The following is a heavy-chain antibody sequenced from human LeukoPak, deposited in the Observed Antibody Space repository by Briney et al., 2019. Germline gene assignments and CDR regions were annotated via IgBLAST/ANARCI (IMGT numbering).Heavy chain of an antibody. CDR2: LSYDGTTK. Sequence: PGRSLRLSCVASGFTFSTYTIHWVRQAPGKGLEWVAVLSYDGTTKYYADSVRGRFTISIDSSKNTLYLQMNSLRPDDTAVYYCARTTRPNRWSDAFDIWGQGTMVTVSS. CDR3: ARTTRPNRWSDAFDI. V-gene: IGHV3-30*01. J-gene: IGHJ3*02. CDR1: GFTFSTYT. D-gene: IGHD2-15*01.